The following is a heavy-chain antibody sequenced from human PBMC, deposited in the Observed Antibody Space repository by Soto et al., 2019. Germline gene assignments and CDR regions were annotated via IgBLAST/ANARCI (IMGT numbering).Heavy chain of an antibody. V-gene: IGHV1-8*01. D-gene: IGHD6-19*01. CDR3: ATSGGGWYLY. J-gene: IGHJ4*02. Sequence: ASVTVSCKASGYTFSSYDINWVRQATGQGLEWMGWLNPNSGDTGYAQKFQGRVTLTRNTSINTAYIELSSLTSDDTAVYYCATSGGGWYLYWGQGTLVTVSS. CDR2: LNPNSGDT. CDR1: GYTFSSYD.